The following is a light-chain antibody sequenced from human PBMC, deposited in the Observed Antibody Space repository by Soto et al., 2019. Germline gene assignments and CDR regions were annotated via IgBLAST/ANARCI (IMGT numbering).Light chain of an antibody. J-gene: IGKJ2*01. Sequence: DIQMTQSPSSLSASVGDRIIIACQASHDINNYLSWFQQKPGKAPRLLIYDASNLEAGVPSRFSGSGSGTDFTFTINSLQPEDIATYFCQQYDDLPYTFGQGTNLEIK. CDR1: HDINNY. V-gene: IGKV1-33*01. CDR3: QQYDDLPYT. CDR2: DAS.